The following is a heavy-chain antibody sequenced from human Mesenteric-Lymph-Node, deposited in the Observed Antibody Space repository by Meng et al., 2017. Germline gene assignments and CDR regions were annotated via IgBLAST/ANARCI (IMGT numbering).Heavy chain of an antibody. J-gene: IGHJ4*02. CDR1: GYTFTSYG. V-gene: IGHV1-8*02. Sequence: ASVKDSCKASGYTFTSYGISWVRQAPGQGLEWMGWMNPNSGDTGYAQKFQGRVTMTRNTSISTAYMELSSLRSEDTAVYYCTRGRDHSGNGGLGDYWGQGTLVTVSS. CDR2: MNPNSGDT. CDR3: TRGRDHSGNGGLGDY. D-gene: IGHD5-12*01.